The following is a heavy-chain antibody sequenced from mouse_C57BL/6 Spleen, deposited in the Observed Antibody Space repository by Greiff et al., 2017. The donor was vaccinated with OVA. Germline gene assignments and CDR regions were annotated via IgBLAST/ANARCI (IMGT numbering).Heavy chain of an antibody. J-gene: IGHJ1*03. V-gene: IGHV1-78*01. Sequence: QVQLQQSDAELVKPGASVKISCKASGYTFTDHTIHWMKQRPEQGLEWIGYIYPRDGSTKYNEKFKGKATLTADKSSSTAYMQLNSLTSEDSAVYVYERRITTVGGWYFDVWGTGTTVTVSS. D-gene: IGHD1-1*01. CDR2: IYPRDGST. CDR3: ERRITTVGGWYFDV. CDR1: GYTFTDHT.